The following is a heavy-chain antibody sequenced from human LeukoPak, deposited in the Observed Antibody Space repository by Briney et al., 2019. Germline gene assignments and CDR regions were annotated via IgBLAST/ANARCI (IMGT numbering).Heavy chain of an antibody. CDR3: ARRAKPYDGSSSYYFDY. CDR1: GYTFTSYD. D-gene: IGHD6-6*01. Sequence: GASVKVSCTASGYTFTSYDINWVRQATGQGLEWMGWMNPNSGNTGYAQKFQGGVTMTRNTSISTAYMELSSLRSEDTAVYYCARRAKPYDGSSSYYFDYWGQGTLVTVSS. J-gene: IGHJ4*02. CDR2: MNPNSGNT. V-gene: IGHV1-8*01.